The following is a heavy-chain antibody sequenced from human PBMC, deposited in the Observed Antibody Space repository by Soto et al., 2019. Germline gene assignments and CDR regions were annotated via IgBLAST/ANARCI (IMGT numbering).Heavy chain of an antibody. Sequence: DVKLVESGGGLVQPGDSLRLSCEVSGFTFSMYSMRWVRQSPGKGLEWVAKIPQDGVDGHYADSVKGRFTISRDNGKNSLYLQLNNLRAEDTAVYYCARDNLIQPAHDFFYGSDVWGRGATVTVSS. CDR2: IPQDGVDG. CDR3: ARDNLIQPAHDFFYGSDV. J-gene: IGHJ6*02. D-gene: IGHD5-18*01. V-gene: IGHV3-7*03. CDR1: GFTFSMYS.